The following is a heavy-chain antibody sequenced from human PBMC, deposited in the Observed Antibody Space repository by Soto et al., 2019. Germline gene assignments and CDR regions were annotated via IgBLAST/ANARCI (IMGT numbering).Heavy chain of an antibody. V-gene: IGHV4-30-4*01. CDR3: ARDRAKWKDYYYYGMDV. J-gene: IGHJ6*02. CDR2: IYYSGST. D-gene: IGHD1-20*01. CDR1: GGSISSGDDF. Sequence: SETLSLTCTVSGGSISSGDDFWTWIRQPPGKGLEWIGYIYYSGSTYYIPSLKSRLTMSVDTSKNQFSLKLSSVTAADTAVYYCARDRAKWKDYYYYGMDVWGQGTTVTVSS.